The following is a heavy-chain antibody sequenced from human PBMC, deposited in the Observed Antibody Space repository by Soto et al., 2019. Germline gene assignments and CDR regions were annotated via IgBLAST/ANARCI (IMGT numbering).Heavy chain of an antibody. V-gene: IGHV3-23*01. Sequence: EVQLLESGGGLVQPGGSLRLSCAASGFTFSSYAMNWVRQAPGKGLEWVSTISGSGSSTYYADSVKGRFTISRDNSKNRWYLQMNSLRAEDTAVYYCAKDRHVLLWTFDYWGQGTLVTVSS. CDR2: ISGSGSST. D-gene: IGHD3-10*01. J-gene: IGHJ4*02. CDR3: AKDRHVLLWTFDY. CDR1: GFTFSSYA.